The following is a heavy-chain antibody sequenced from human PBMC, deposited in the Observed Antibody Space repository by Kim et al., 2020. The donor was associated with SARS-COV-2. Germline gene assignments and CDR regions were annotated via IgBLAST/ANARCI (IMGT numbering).Heavy chain of an antibody. V-gene: IGHV4-39*01. CDR3: ARLVATDGMDV. D-gene: IGHD2-8*02. CDR2: T. Sequence: TYYNPSLKSRVTISVDTSKNQFSLKLSSVTAADTAVYYCARLVATDGMDVWGQGTTVTVSS. J-gene: IGHJ6*02.